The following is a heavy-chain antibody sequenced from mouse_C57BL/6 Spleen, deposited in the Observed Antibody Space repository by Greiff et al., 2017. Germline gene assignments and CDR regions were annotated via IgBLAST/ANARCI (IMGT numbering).Heavy chain of an antibody. J-gene: IGHJ4*01. Sequence: QVTLKVSGPGILQPSQTLSLTCSFSGFSLSTFGMGVGWIRQPSGKGLEWLAHIWWDDDKYYNPAMKRRLTISKDTSKNQVFLKIATVDTADTATYYCARMTYYDYDRLLYAMDYWGQGTSVTVSS. V-gene: IGHV8-8*01. CDR2: IWWDDDK. CDR1: GFSLSTFGMG. D-gene: IGHD2-4*01. CDR3: ARMTYYDYDRLLYAMDY.